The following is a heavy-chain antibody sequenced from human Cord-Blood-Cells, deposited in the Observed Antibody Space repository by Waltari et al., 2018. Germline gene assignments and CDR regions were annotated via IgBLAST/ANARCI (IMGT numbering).Heavy chain of an antibody. CDR3: ARSGYSYGYYYYYGMDV. CDR2: ISYDGSNI. V-gene: IGHV3-30-3*01. D-gene: IGHD5-18*01. J-gene: IGHJ6*02. CDR1: GFTFSSYA. Sequence: QVQLVESGGGVVQPGRSLRLSCAASGFTFSSYAMHWVRQAPGKGLEWVAVISYDGSNIYYADSVKGRFTISRDNSKNTLYLQMNSLRAEDTAVYYCARSGYSYGYYYYYGMDVWGQGTTVTVSS.